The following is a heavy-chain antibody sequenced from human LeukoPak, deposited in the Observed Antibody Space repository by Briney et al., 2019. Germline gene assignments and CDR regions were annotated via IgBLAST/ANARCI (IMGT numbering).Heavy chain of an antibody. CDR3: ARRAYNWGAFDI. J-gene: IGHJ3*02. D-gene: IGHD5-24*01. CDR2: LSPSGADT. V-gene: IGHV3-23*01. CDR1: GFTFIDYE. Sequence: GGSLRLSCVASGFTFIDYEMNWVRQAPGKGLEWVSTLSPSGADTYYADSVKGRFTISRDISKNTLYLQMNSLRAEDTAVYYCARRAYNWGAFDIWGQGTMVTVSS.